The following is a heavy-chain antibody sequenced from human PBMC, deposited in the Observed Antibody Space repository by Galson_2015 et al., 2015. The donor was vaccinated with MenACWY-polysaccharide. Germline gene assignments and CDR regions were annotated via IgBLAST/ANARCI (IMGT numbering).Heavy chain of an antibody. Sequence: LRLSCAASGFTFGDYALAWFRQAPGKGLEWVGFIRCKASGETTGYAASVKGRFTISRDDSKSTAYLQMNSLQTEDTGIYYCTRDRPIDYWGQGTLVTVSS. CDR1: GFTFGDYA. CDR2: IRCKASGETT. V-gene: IGHV3-49*03. J-gene: IGHJ4*02. CDR3: TRDRPIDY.